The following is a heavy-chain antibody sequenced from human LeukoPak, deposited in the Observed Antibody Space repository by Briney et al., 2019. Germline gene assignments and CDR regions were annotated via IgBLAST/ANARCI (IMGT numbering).Heavy chain of an antibody. CDR2: IYVSGTP. V-gene: IGHV4-39*01. CDR3: ARTGSWYAGACFDS. D-gene: IGHD6-13*01. Sequence: SETLSLTCTVSRGSIRTADYYWAWVRQPPGEGLESLGSIYVSGTPYFNPSLKSRVAVSIDTSKNQFSLKVSSVNAADTAVYFCARTGSWYAGACFDSWGQGTIVT. J-gene: IGHJ5*01. CDR1: RGSIRTADYY.